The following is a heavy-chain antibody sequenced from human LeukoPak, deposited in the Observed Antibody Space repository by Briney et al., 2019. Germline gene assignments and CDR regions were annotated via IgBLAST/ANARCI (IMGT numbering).Heavy chain of an antibody. V-gene: IGHV3-23*01. CDR2: ISGSGGST. CDR3: AKRGIVVVPAASYYFDY. D-gene: IGHD2-2*01. CDR1: GFTFSSYA. J-gene: IGHJ4*02. Sequence: GGSLGLSCAASGFTFSSYAMSWVRQAPGKGLEWVSAISGSGGSTYYADSVKGRFTISRDNSKNTLYLQMNSLRAEDTAVYYCAKRGIVVVPAASYYFDYWGQGTLVTVSS.